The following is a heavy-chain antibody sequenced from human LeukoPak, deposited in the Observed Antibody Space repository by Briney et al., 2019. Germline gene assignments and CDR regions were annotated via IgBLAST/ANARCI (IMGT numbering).Heavy chain of an antibody. Sequence: ASVKVSCKASGCTFSSYAISWVRQAPGQGLEWVGRIIPIFGTANYAQKFQGRVTITTDESTSTAYMELSSLGSEDTAVYYCASRPLRRIAVDTNWFDPWGQGTLVTVSS. CDR3: ASRPLRRIAVDTNWFDP. J-gene: IGHJ5*02. CDR1: GCTFSSYA. V-gene: IGHV1-69*05. CDR2: IIPIFGTA. D-gene: IGHD6-19*01.